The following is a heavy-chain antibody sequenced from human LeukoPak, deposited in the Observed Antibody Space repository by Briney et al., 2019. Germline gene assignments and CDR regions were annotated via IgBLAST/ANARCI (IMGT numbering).Heavy chain of an antibody. V-gene: IGHV1-69*05. J-gene: IGHJ4*02. Sequence: ASVKVSCKASGGTFSSYAISWVRQAPGQGLEWMGRIIPIFGTANYAQKFQGRVTITTDESTSTAYMELSSLRSEDTAVYYSARDNQGYSSGWYYFDYWGQGTLVTVSS. D-gene: IGHD6-19*01. CDR3: ARDNQGYSSGWYYFDY. CDR2: IIPIFGTA. CDR1: GGTFSSYA.